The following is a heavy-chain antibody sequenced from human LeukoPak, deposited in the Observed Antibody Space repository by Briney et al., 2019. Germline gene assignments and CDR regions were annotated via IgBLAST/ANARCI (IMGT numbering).Heavy chain of an antibody. Sequence: SETLSLTCTVSGGSISSYYWNWIRQPPGKGLEWIGYIYYSGSTNYNPSLNSRLTISVDTSKNQFSLILTSVTAADTAVYYCARRTPNWNSYYFDHWGQGILVTVSS. D-gene: IGHD1-7*01. CDR2: IYYSGST. V-gene: IGHV4-59*01. CDR3: ARRTPNWNSYYFDH. CDR1: GGSISSYY. J-gene: IGHJ4*02.